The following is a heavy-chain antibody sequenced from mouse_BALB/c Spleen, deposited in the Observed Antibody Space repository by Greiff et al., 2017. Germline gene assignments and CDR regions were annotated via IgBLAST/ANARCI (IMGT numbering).Heavy chain of an antibody. V-gene: IGHV5-17*02. CDR2: ISSGSSTI. CDR1: GFTFSSFG. J-gene: IGHJ4*01. CDR3: ARSDGYSLMDY. D-gene: IGHD2-3*01. Sequence: EVNLVESGGGLVQPGGSRKLSCAASGFTFSSFGMHWVRQAPEKGLEWVAYISSGSSTIYYADTVKGRFTISRDNPKNTLFLQMTSLRSEDTAMYYCARSDGYSLMDYWGQGTSVTVSS.